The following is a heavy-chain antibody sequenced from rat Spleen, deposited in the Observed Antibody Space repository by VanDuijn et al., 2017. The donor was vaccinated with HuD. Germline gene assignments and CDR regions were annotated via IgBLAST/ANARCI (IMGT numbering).Heavy chain of an antibody. CDR2: ISYDGSSI. Sequence: EVQLVETGGGLVQPGRSLKLSCAASGFTFSDYNMAWVRQSPKKGLEWVATISYDGSSIYYRDSVKGRLTISRDNGKNTVYLQMDSLRSEDTATYYCTRHDDYWGQGVMVTVSS. J-gene: IGHJ2*01. CDR1: GFTFSDYN. V-gene: IGHV5-7*01. CDR3: TRHDDY.